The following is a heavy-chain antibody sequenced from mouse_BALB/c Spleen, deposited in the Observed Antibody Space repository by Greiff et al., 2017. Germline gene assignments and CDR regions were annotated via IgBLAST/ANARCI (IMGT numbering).Heavy chain of an antibody. CDR2: ISYSGST. D-gene: IGHD2-4*01. CDR1: GYSITSDYA. V-gene: IGHV3-2*02. Sequence: VQLKESGPGLVKPSQSLSLTCTVTGYSITSDYAWNWIRQFPGNKLEWMGYISYSGSTSYNPSLKSRISITRDTSKNQFFLQLNSVTTEDTATYYCARSTMIMAYAMDYWGQGTSVTVSS. CDR3: ARSTMIMAYAMDY. J-gene: IGHJ4*01.